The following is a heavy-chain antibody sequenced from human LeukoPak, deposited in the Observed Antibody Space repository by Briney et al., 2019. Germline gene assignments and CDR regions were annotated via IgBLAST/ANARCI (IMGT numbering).Heavy chain of an antibody. D-gene: IGHD2-2*01. Sequence: PSETLSLTCAVSGGSISSSNWWSWVRQPPGKGLEWIGEIYHSGSTNYNPSLKSRVTISVDKSKNQFSLKLSSVTAADTALYYCARSVVPAAPALWYYYMDVWGKGTTVTVSS. CDR2: IYHSGST. CDR3: ARSVVPAAPALWYYYMDV. J-gene: IGHJ6*03. V-gene: IGHV4-4*02. CDR1: GGSISSSNW.